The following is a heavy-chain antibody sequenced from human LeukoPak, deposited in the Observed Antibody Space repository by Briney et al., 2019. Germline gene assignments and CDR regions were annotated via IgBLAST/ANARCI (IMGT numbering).Heavy chain of an antibody. CDR3: ARQLQGKGYFDY. Sequence: GGSVRLSCAASGFTFSVYSMTWVRQAPGKGLEWLSYISSSSYFIYYADSVKGRFTISRDNARNSLYLQMNSLRAEDTAVYYCARQLQGKGYFDYWGQGTLVTVSS. CDR1: GFTFSVYS. V-gene: IGHV3-21*01. J-gene: IGHJ4*02. CDR2: ISSSSYFI. D-gene: IGHD2-15*01.